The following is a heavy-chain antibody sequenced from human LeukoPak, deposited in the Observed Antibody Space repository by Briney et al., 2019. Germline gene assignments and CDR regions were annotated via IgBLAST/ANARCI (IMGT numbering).Heavy chain of an antibody. J-gene: IGHJ2*01. CDR1: GGSISSYY. Sequence: SETLSLTCTVSGGSISSYYWSWIRQPPGKGLEWIGYIYYSGSTNYNPSLKSRVTISVDTSKNQFSLKLSSVTAADTAVYYCARHSDDYYGSGSYSTWWYFDLWGRGTLVTVSS. D-gene: IGHD3-10*01. CDR2: IYYSGST. CDR3: ARHSDDYYGSGSYSTWWYFDL. V-gene: IGHV4-59*08.